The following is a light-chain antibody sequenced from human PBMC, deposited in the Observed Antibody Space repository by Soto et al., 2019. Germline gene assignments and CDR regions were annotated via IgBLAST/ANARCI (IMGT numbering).Light chain of an antibody. Sequence: DIQLTQSPSFLSASVGDRVTFTCRASQGIRTFSAWYQQRPGKAPKLLIHTASTLQSGVPSRFSGSGSGTEFTLTISSGQPEDSATYYCQQLISYPITFGQGTRLEI. V-gene: IGKV1-9*01. J-gene: IGKJ5*01. CDR3: QQLISYPIT. CDR1: QGIRTF. CDR2: TAS.